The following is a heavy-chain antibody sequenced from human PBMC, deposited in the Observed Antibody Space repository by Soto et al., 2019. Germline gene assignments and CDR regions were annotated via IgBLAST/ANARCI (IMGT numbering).Heavy chain of an antibody. J-gene: IGHJ6*02. Sequence: SLRLSCSASGFTFDDYAMHWVRQATGKGLEWVSGISWNSGSIGYADSVKGRFTISRDNAKNSLYLQMNSLRAEDTALYYCAKGVRYYYYYGMDVWGQGTTVTVSS. CDR3: AKGVRYYYYYGMDV. CDR1: GFTFDDYA. CDR2: ISWNSGSI. V-gene: IGHV3-9*01.